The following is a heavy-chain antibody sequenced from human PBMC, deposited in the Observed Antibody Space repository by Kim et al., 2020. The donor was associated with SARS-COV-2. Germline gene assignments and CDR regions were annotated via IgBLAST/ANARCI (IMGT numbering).Heavy chain of an antibody. CDR3: ARYHSSSMSYFDY. J-gene: IGHJ4*02. CDR1: GFTVSGDY. Sequence: GGSLRLSCAASGFTVSGDYMSWVRQSPGNGLEWVSGIYSGGSTSYADSVKGRFTISRDNSNNTLFLQMNNLTAEDTAVYYCARYHSSSMSYFDYWGQGTLLTVSS. CDR2: IYSGGST. V-gene: IGHV3-53*01. D-gene: IGHD6-6*01.